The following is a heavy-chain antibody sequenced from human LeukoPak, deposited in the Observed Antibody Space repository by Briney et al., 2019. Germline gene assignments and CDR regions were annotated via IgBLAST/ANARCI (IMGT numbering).Heavy chain of an antibody. CDR2: ISGSGGTT. D-gene: IGHD3-10*01. J-gene: IGHJ4*02. V-gene: IGHV3-23*01. CDR1: GFTFSSYA. CDR3: ATRITMVRGVTGPIFDY. Sequence: GGSLRLSCAASGFTFSSYAMSWVRQAPGKGLEWVSAISGSGGTTYYADSVKGRFTISRDNSKNTLYLQMNSLRAEDTAIYYCATRITMVRGVTGPIFDYWGQGALVTVSP.